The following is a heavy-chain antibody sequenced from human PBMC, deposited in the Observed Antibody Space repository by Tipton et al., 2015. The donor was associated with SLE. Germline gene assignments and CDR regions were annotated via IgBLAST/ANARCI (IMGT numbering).Heavy chain of an antibody. D-gene: IGHD2-8*01. V-gene: IGHV4-31*03. Sequence: TLSLTCTVSGGSIRSGAYYWTWIRQHPGKGLEWIGYIYYSGSTNYNPSLKSRVTISTDTSKNQFSLKLTSVTAADTAMYYCARSLVMMVYATNYMDYMDVWGKVTTVTVSS. CDR2: IYYSGST. CDR3: ARSLVMMVYATNYMDYMDV. CDR1: GGSIRSGAYY. J-gene: IGHJ6*03.